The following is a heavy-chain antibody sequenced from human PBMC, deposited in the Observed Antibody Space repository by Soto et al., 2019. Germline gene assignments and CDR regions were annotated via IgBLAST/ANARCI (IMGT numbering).Heavy chain of an antibody. Sequence: ASVKVSCKASGGTFSSYAISWVRQAPGQGLEWMGGIIPIFGTANYAQKFQGRVTITADESTSTAYMELSSLRSEDTAVYYCASTYYYDSSGYYFDYWGQGTLVTVSS. J-gene: IGHJ4*02. V-gene: IGHV1-69*13. CDR1: GGTFSSYA. CDR3: ASTYYYDSSGYYFDY. D-gene: IGHD3-22*01. CDR2: IIPIFGTA.